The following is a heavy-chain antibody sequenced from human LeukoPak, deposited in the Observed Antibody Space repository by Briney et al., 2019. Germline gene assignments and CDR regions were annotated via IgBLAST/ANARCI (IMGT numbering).Heavy chain of an antibody. V-gene: IGHV1-46*01. CDR1: GYIFTSYY. Sequence: ASVNVSCKASGYIFTSYYIHWVRQAPGQGLEWMGMINPSSGSTTYAQKFQGRVTVTRDTSTSTVYMELSSLRSEDTAVYYCARAPNSYGDQDYYYYGMDVWGQGTTVTVSS. D-gene: IGHD5-18*01. J-gene: IGHJ6*02. CDR3: ARAPNSYGDQDYYYYGMDV. CDR2: INPSSGST.